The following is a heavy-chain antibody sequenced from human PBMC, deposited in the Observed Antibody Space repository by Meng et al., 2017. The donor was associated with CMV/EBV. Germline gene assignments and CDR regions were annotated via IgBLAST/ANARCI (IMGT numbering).Heavy chain of an antibody. D-gene: IGHD5-12*01. CDR3: ARDRLVATINPGDY. CDR2: ISSSGSTI. J-gene: IGHJ4*02. V-gene: IGHV3-11*01. CDR1: GFTFSDYY. Sequence: GESLKISCATSGFTFSDYYMSWIRQAPGKGLEWVSYISSSGSTIYYADSVKGRFTISRDNAKNSLYLQMNSLRAEDTAVYYCARDRLVATINPGDYWGQGTLVTVSS.